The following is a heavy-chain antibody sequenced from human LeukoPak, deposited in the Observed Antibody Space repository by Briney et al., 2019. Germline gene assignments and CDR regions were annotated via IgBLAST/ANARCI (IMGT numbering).Heavy chain of an antibody. D-gene: IGHD1-26*01. J-gene: IGHJ4*02. CDR2: IYSGGST. CDR3: ARVGSGYGIYFDC. V-gene: IGHV3-53*01. Sequence: GGSLRLSCAASGFTVSSNYMSWVRQAPGKGLEWVSVIYSGGSTYYADSVKGRFTISRDNSKNTLYLQMNSLRAEDMAVYYCARVGSGYGIYFDCWGQGTLVTVSS. CDR1: GFTVSSNY.